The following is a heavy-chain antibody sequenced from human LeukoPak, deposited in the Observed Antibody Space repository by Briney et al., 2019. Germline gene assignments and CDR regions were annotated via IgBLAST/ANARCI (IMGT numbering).Heavy chain of an antibody. Sequence: PGGSLRLSCAASGFIFSDYYMSWIRQAPGKGLEWVSSISSSSYIYYADSVKGRFTISRDNAKNSLYLQMNSLGAEDTAVYYCARGYSTSSLSAFDIWGQGTMVTVSS. CDR3: ARGYSTSSLSAFDI. CDR1: GFIFSDYY. CDR2: ISSSSYI. J-gene: IGHJ3*02. V-gene: IGHV3-69-1*01. D-gene: IGHD6-6*01.